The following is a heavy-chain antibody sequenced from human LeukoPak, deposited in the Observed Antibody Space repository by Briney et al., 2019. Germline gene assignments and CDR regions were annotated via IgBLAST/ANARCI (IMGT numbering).Heavy chain of an antibody. J-gene: IGHJ5*02. Sequence: VSVKVSCKASGYTFTSYDINWVRQATGQGLEWMGWMNPNSCNTGYAQKFQGRVTMTRNTSISTAYMELSSLRSEDTAVYYCAGTAAASSDDWFDPWGQGTLVTVSS. D-gene: IGHD6-13*01. CDR3: AGTAAASSDDWFDP. CDR2: MNPNSCNT. CDR1: GYTFTSYD. V-gene: IGHV1-8*01.